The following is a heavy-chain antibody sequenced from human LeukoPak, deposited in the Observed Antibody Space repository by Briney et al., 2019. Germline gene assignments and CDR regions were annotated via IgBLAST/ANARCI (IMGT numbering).Heavy chain of an antibody. D-gene: IGHD4-11*01. V-gene: IGHV7-4-1*02. J-gene: IGHJ4*02. Sequence: GASVKVSCKASGYTFSSYAMNWLRQAPGQGLEWRGWINTHTGDPTYAQGFTGRFVFSLDTSVSTAYLQISSLKAEDTAVYHCARGRDYIYFDFWGQGSLVTVSS. CDR1: GYTFSSYA. CDR2: INTHTGDP. CDR3: ARGRDYIYFDF.